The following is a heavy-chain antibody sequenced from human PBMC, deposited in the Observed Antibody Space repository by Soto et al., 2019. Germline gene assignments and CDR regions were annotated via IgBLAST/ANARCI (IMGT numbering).Heavy chain of an antibody. CDR2: ISGSGGST. Sequence: GGSLRVSCAASGFTFSSYAMSWVRQAPGKGLEWASAISGSGGSTYYADSVKCRFTISRDNSKNTLYLQMNSLRSEDTAVYYCAKYSSMYLELVGSAFDIWGQGTMVT. V-gene: IGHV3-23*01. CDR1: GFTFSSYA. CDR3: AKYSSMYLELVGSAFDI. D-gene: IGHD1-26*01. J-gene: IGHJ3*02.